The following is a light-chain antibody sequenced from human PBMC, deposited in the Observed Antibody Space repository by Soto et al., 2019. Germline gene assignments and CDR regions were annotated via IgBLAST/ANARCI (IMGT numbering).Light chain of an antibody. Sequence: QSALTQPASVSGSPGQSITISCTGTSSDVGGYNYVSWYQQHPGQAPKLIIYDVTNRPSGISNRFSGSKSGNTASLTISGLQTEDESDYYCISFTSRHIYVFGTGTQLTVL. CDR2: DVT. CDR3: ISFTSRHIYV. J-gene: IGLJ1*01. V-gene: IGLV2-14*03. CDR1: SSDVGGYNY.